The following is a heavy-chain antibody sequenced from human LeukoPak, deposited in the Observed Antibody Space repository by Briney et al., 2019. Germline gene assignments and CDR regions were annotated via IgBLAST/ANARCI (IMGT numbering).Heavy chain of an antibody. J-gene: IGHJ4*02. D-gene: IGHD7-27*01. CDR3: ARSQHWGYDY. CDR1: GDSVSSNTVG. CDR2: TYYRSKWYN. V-gene: IGHV6-1*01. Sequence: SQTLSLTCAISGDSVSSNTVGWHWIRQSPSRGFEWLGRTYYRSKWYNDYAISMKSRITINSDTSKNQFSLQLNSVTPEDTAVYYCARSQHWGYDYWGQGTLVTVSS.